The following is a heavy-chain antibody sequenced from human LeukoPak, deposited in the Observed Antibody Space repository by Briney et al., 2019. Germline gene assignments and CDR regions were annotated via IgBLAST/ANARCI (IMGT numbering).Heavy chain of an antibody. CDR1: GGSISSHY. V-gene: IGHV4-34*01. CDR2: INHSGST. J-gene: IGHJ4*02. Sequence: SETLSLTCTVSGGSISSHYWSWIRQPPGKGLEWIGEINHSGSTNYNPSLKSRVTISVDTSKNQFSLKLSSVTAADTAVYYCARRGWLGDFDYWGQGTLVTVSS. CDR3: ARRGWLGDFDY. D-gene: IGHD6-19*01.